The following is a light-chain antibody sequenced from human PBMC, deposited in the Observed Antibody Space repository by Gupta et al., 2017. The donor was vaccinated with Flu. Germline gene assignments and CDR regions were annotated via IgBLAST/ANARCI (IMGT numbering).Light chain of an antibody. V-gene: IGLV1-51*02. Sequence: QSVLTQPPSVSAAPGQKVTISCSGSSSNIGNNYVSWYQQLPGTAPKLLIYENNKRPSGIPDRFSGPRSDTSATLGITGLRTGDEADYYCGTWDSSRSGWVFGGGTKLTVL. CDR1: SSNIGNNY. CDR3: GTWDSSRSGWV. J-gene: IGLJ3*02. CDR2: ENN.